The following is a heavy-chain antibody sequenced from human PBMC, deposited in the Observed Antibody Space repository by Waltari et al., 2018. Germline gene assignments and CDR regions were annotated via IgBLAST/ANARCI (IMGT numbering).Heavy chain of an antibody. CDR2: INPNSGGT. CDR3: ARGLPLLLWFRDSPWRLDY. J-gene: IGHJ4*02. D-gene: IGHD3-10*01. Sequence: QVQLVQSGAEVKKPGASVKVSCKASGYTFTGHYMHWVRQAPGQWLEWMGWINPNSGGTNYAQKFQGRVTMTRDTSISTAYMELSRLRSDDTAVYYCARGLPLLLWFRDSPWRLDYWGQGTLVTVSS. CDR1: GYTFTGHY. V-gene: IGHV1-2*02.